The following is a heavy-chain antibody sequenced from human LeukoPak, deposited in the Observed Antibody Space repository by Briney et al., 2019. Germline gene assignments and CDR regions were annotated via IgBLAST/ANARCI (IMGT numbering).Heavy chain of an antibody. V-gene: IGHV1-58*02. J-gene: IGHJ4*02. CDR2: VVVGSGNT. CDR3: ASGSGWYSPDY. CDR1: GFTFASSP. D-gene: IGHD6-19*01. Sequence: SVKVSCKASGFTFASSPMQWVRQARGQRLEWIGWVVVGSGNTNYAQKFQERVTITRDMSTSTAYMELNSLRSEDTAVYYCASGSGWYSPDYWGQGTLVTVSS.